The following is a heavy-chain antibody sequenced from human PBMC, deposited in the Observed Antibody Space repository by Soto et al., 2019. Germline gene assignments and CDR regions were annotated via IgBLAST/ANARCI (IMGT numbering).Heavy chain of an antibody. Sequence: QVQLQQWGAGLVKPSETLSLTCVVHGGSLSGYYWSWIRQPPGKGLEWIGEIHHSGRTNYNPSLRSPFTTSVDTSMNQVSLRLNSVTAADTAVYYCARGREATLVHGLEWFDPLGQGTLATVSS. CDR3: ARGREATLVHGLEWFDP. CDR2: IHHSGRT. CDR1: GGSLSGYY. V-gene: IGHV4-34*01. J-gene: IGHJ5*02. D-gene: IGHD1-1*01.